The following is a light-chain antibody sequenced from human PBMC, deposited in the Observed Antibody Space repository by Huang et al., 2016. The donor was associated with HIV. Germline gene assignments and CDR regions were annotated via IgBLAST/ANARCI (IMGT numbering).Light chain of an antibody. Sequence: EIVLTQSPTTLSLSPGERATLSCRASQSVNRYLAWYQQKPGQAPRLLIYDASNRATGSPARFSGSGCGTDFTLTISSREPEDFAVYYCQQRSNWPPITFGQGTRLEIK. J-gene: IGKJ5*01. V-gene: IGKV3-11*01. CDR2: DAS. CDR1: QSVNRY. CDR3: QQRSNWPPIT.